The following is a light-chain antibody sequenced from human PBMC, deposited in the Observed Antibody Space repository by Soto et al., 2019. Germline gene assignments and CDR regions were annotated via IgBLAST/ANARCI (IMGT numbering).Light chain of an antibody. Sequence: EIVLTQSPGTLSLSPGERATLSCSASQSVSSTYLAWYQQKPGQAPRLLIYGASSRATGIPDRFSGSASGTDFTLTINRLEPEDFAIYDCQQYGDSRTFGQGTKLEIK. CDR1: QSVSSTY. CDR3: QQYGDSRT. V-gene: IGKV3-20*01. CDR2: GAS. J-gene: IGKJ2*01.